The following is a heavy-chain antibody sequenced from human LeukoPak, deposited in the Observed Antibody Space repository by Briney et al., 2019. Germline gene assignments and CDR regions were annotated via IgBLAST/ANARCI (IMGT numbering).Heavy chain of an antibody. J-gene: IGHJ5*02. CDR1: GDSISSSSYY. D-gene: IGHD2-2*02. CDR2: IYYSGST. CDR3: ARGCSSTSCYTWGFDP. Sequence: SETLSLTCTVSGDSISSSSYYWGWIRQPPGKGLEWIGSIYYSGSTYYNPSLKSRVTISVDTSKNQFSLKLSSVTAADTAVYYCARGCSSTSCYTWGFDPWGQGTLVTVSS. V-gene: IGHV4-39*01.